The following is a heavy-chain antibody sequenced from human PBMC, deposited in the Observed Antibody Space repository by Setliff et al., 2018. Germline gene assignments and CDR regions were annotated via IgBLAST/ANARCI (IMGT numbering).Heavy chain of an antibody. Sequence: LRLSCAASGFTFSSSAMAWVRQAPGKGLVWVSRVNDDGSSAMYADSVKGRFTMSRDNAKNTLYLQMNSLRAEDTAVYYCARDTYTTGLHWGQGTLVTVSS. D-gene: IGHD1-1*01. CDR1: GFTFSSSA. V-gene: IGHV3-74*03. CDR2: VNDDGSSA. J-gene: IGHJ4*02. CDR3: ARDTYTTGLH.